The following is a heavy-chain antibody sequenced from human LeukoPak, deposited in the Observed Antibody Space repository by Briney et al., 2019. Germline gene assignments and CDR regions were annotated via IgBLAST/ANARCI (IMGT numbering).Heavy chain of an antibody. CDR3: LKDPARPGDRLNSYYGMDV. Sequence: TGGSLRLSCSASGFTFSSYAMHWVRQAPGKGLEYVSGISSTGGSSYYADSVKGRFTISRDNSKNTLYLQVSSLRAEDTAVYYCLKDPARPGDRLNSYYGMDVWGQGTTVTVSS. J-gene: IGHJ6*02. V-gene: IGHV3-64D*06. D-gene: IGHD7-27*01. CDR1: GFTFSSYA. CDR2: ISSTGGSS.